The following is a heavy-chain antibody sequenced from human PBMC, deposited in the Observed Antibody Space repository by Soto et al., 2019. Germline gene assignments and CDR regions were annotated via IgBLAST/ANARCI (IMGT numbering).Heavy chain of an antibody. V-gene: IGHV1-18*01. CDR3: VRVRRGQMDY. CDR1: GYLFTDYG. CDR2: INVFNGDP. Sequence: ASVKVSCKACGYLFTDYGIAWVRQAPGQGLEWMGWINVFNGDPRYAPNLQGRVTMTKDTSTNTASMELRSLRSDDTAVYFCVRVRRGQMDYWGQGSLVTVSA. J-gene: IGHJ4*02. D-gene: IGHD3-10*01.